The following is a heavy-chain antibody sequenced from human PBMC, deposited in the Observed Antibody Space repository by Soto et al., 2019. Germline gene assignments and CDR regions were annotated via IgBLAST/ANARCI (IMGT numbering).Heavy chain of an antibody. D-gene: IGHD6-13*01. CDR3: SRLRIPAAGSS. J-gene: IGHJ4*02. Sequence: PPETLFLTCPVSGGSISTSSNYSGRIRQQPGKGLERIGYIYHTGSTNYNPSLKSRVTISVDTSKNQFSLRLTSVTPPHTAVYYCSRLRIPAAGSSWGQGILPTVSS. V-gene: IGHV4-31*03. CDR1: GGSISTSSNY. CDR2: IYHTGST.